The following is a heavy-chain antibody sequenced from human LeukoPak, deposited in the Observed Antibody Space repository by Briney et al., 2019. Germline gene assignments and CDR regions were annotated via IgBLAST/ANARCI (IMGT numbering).Heavy chain of an antibody. CDR3: ARDSTYYYDSGSSGPHYFGY. CDR2: LSFDGTIA. J-gene: IGHJ4*02. V-gene: IGHV3-30*04. Sequence: GGSLRLSCAASGFTFSSYALHWVRQAPGKGLEWVAVLSFDGTIAYYADSVKGRFTISRDNSKNTLYLQLNSLRAEDTAVYYCARDSTYYYDSGSSGPHYFGYWGQGTLVTVSS. D-gene: IGHD3-10*01. CDR1: GFTFSSYA.